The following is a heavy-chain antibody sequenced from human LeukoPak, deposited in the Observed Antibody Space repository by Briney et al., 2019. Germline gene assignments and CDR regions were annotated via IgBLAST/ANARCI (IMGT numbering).Heavy chain of an antibody. CDR1: GFTFSNYA. CDR2: VSGSGVST. V-gene: IGHV3-23*01. D-gene: IGHD4-23*01. CDR3: ARDHMVATDY. Sequence: GGSLRLSCAASGFTFSNYAMSWVRQAPGKGLEWVSTVSGSGVSTYYADSVKGRSTISRDNSKNTLYVQMNSLRVEDTAVYYCARDHMVATDYWGQGTLVTVSS. J-gene: IGHJ4*02.